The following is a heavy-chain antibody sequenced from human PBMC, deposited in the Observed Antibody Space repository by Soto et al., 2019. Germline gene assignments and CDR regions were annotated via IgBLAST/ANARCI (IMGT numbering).Heavy chain of an antibody. CDR1: GGTFSSYA. CDR2: IIPIFGTA. V-gene: IGHV1-69*01. D-gene: IGHD6-13*01. J-gene: IGHJ6*02. Sequence: QVQLVQSGAEVKKPGSSVKVSCKASGGTFSSYAISWVRQAPGQGLEWMGGIIPIFGTANYAQKFQGRVTITADESTRTAYMELSSLISEDTAVYYCARGGSTSIGPAGSYGMDVWGQGTTVTVSS. CDR3: ARGGSTSIGPAGSYGMDV.